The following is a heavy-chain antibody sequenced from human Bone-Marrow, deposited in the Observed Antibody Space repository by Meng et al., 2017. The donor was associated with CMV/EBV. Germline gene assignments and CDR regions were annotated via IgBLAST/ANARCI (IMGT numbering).Heavy chain of an antibody. D-gene: IGHD6-6*01. CDR2: IYYSGST. Sequence: GSLRLSCTVSGGSISSSSYYWGWIRQPPGKGLEWIGSIYYSGSTYYNPSLKSRVTISVDTSKNQFSLKLSSVTAADTAVYYCARLGGYSSSFYYYFDYWGQGTLVTVSS. V-gene: IGHV4-39*01. CDR1: GGSISSSSYY. CDR3: ARLGGYSSSFYYYFDY. J-gene: IGHJ4*02.